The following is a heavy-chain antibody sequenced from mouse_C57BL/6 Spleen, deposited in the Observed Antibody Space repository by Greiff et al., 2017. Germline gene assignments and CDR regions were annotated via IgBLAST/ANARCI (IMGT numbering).Heavy chain of an antibody. CDR2: ISHGGSYT. CDR3: AREGDYYGSSHYYYAVDY. D-gene: IGHD1-1*01. Sequence: EVKLMESGGGLVKPGGSLKLSCAASGFTFSSYAMSWVRQTPEKRLEWVATISHGGSYTYYPDNLKGRSTIPRDNAKNNLYLQMSHLKSEDTAMYYCAREGDYYGSSHYYYAVDYWGQGTSVTVSS. CDR1: GFTFSSYA. J-gene: IGHJ4*01. V-gene: IGHV5-4*01.